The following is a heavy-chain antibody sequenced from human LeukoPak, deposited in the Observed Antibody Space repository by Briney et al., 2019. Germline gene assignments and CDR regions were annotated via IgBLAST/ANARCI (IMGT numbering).Heavy chain of an antibody. CDR2: FDPEDGET. J-gene: IGHJ4*02. V-gene: IGHV1-24*01. Sequence: ASVKVSCKVSGYTLAELSMHWVRQALGKGLEWMGGFDPEDGETIYAQKFQGRVTMTEDTSTDTAYMELSSLRSEDTAVYYCATVSLGGSYYIDYWGQGTLVTVSS. CDR3: ATVSLGGSYYIDY. CDR1: GYTLAELS. D-gene: IGHD1-26*01.